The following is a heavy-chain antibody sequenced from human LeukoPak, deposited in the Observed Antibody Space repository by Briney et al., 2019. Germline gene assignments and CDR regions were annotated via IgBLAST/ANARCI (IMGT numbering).Heavy chain of an antibody. CDR2: INPNSGGT. CDR3: ARAPTSLLWFGESTFDY. Sequence: ASVKVSCKASGYTFTGYYMHWVRQAPGQGLEWMGWINPNSGGTNYAQKFQGRVTMTTDTSTSTAYMELRSLRSDDSAVYYCARAPTSLLWFGESTFDYWGQGTLVTVSS. CDR1: GYTFTGYY. D-gene: IGHD3-10*01. J-gene: IGHJ4*02. V-gene: IGHV1-2*02.